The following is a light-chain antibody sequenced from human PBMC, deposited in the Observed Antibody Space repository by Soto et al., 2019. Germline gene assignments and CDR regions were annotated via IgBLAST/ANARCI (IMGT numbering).Light chain of an antibody. CDR1: QNIRSS. J-gene: IGKJ5*01. CDR3: HSRA. CDR2: AAS. Sequence: DIQLTQSPSSLSASAGDRVTITCRATQNIRSSLNWYQQKPGKAPKLLLYAASSLQSGVPSRFSGSGSGTEFTLTISRLQPDDFATYFCHSRAFGQGTRLEIK. V-gene: IGKV1-39*01.